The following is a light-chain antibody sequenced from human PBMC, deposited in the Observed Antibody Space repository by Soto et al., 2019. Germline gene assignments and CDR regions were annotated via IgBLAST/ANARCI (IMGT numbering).Light chain of an antibody. CDR1: QTISNNY. J-gene: IGKJ1*01. CDR3: QQHSNSAWT. CDR2: AVS. V-gene: IGKV3D-20*02. Sequence: EIVLTQSLRTLTLSPGESAALSCRASQTISNNYLVWYRQKPGQAPRLLIYAVSSRAAGIPDRFSGSGSGTDFALTLARLEPEDSVVYYCQQHSNSAWTFGQGTRVEI.